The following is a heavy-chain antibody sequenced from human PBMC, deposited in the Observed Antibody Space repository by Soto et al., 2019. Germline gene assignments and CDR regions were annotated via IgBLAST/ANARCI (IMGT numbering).Heavy chain of an antibody. CDR2: IIPIFGTA. J-gene: IGHJ4*02. CDR1: GGTFSSYA. D-gene: IGHD3-10*01. Sequence: QVQLVQSGAEVKKPGSSVKVSCKASGGTFSSYAISWVRQAPGQGLEWMGGIIPIFGTANYAQKFQGRVTINADESTSTAYMDLRSLRSEDKAVYYCGRDRRGWGGFDYWGQGTLVTVSS. V-gene: IGHV1-69*01. CDR3: GRDRRGWGGFDY.